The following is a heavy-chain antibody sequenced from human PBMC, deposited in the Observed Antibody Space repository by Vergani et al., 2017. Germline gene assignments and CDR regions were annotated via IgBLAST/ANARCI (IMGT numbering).Heavy chain of an antibody. D-gene: IGHD4-17*01. CDR1: GFTVSSNY. CDR2: ISGSGGST. V-gene: IGHV3-23*04. Sequence: EVQLVESGGGLIQPGGSLRLSCAASGFTVSSNYMSWVRQAPGKGLEWVSAISGSGGSTYYADSVKGRFTISRDNSKNTLYLQMNSLRAEDTAVYYCAKEPQTTVTTMADYWGQGTLVTVSS. J-gene: IGHJ4*02. CDR3: AKEPQTTVTTMADY.